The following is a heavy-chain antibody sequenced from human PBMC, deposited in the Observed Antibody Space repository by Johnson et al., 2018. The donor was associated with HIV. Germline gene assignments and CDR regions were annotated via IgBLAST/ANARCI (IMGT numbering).Heavy chain of an antibody. V-gene: IGHV3-30-3*01. D-gene: IGHD3-22*01. Sequence: QVQLVESGGGVVQPGRSLRLSCAASGFTFSSYAMHWVRQAPGKGLEWVAVISYDGSNKYYVDSVKGRFTISRDNSRNTLYLQMNSLRAEDTAVSYCARGESSYYDSRGDAFDIWGQGTMVTVSS. CDR3: ARGESSYYDSRGDAFDI. CDR2: ISYDGSNK. CDR1: GFTFSSYA. J-gene: IGHJ3*02.